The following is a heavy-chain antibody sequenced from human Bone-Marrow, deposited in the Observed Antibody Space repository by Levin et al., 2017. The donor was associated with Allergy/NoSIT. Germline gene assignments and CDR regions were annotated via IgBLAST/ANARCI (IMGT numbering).Heavy chain of an antibody. V-gene: IGHV1-24*01. CDR1: GYTLRELS. CDR3: ARESAEYYFDF. Sequence: VASVKVSCKVSGYTLRELSIHWVRQAPGKGLEWMGGFDPEDGETIYAQKLQGRVTMTEDTSIDTAYMELSSLRSDDTAVYYCARESAEYYFDFWGQGTLVTVSS. J-gene: IGHJ4*02. D-gene: IGHD6-19*01. CDR2: FDPEDGET.